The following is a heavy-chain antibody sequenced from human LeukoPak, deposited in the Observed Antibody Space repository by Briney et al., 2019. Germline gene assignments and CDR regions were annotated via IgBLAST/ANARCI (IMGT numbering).Heavy chain of an antibody. CDR2: IFYRGNT. CDR3: ARHIRDGYNYVDY. J-gene: IGHJ4*02. D-gene: IGHD5-24*01. CDR1: GGSISSSSYY. Sequence: SETLSLTCTVSGGSISSSSYYWGWIRQPPGKGLEWIGFIFYRGNTNYNPSLKSRVTISVDTSKSQFSLKLSSVTAADTAVYYCARHIRDGYNYVDYWGQGILVTVSS. V-gene: IGHV4-61*05.